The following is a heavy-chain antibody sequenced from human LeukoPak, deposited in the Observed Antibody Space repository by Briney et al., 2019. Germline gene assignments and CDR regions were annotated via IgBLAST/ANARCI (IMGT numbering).Heavy chain of an antibody. V-gene: IGHV1-58*01. CDR3: AASNSGSYLFDY. J-gene: IGHJ4*02. D-gene: IGHD1-26*01. Sequence: ASVKVSCKASGFTFTSSAVQWVRQARGQRLEWIGWIVVGSGNTNYAQKFQETVTITRDMSTGTAYMELSSLRSEDTAVYYCAASNSGSYLFDYWGQGTLVTVSS. CDR1: GFTFTSSA. CDR2: IVVGSGNT.